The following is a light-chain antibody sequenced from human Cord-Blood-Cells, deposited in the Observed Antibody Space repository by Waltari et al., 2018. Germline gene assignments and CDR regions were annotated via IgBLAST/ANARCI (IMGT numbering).Light chain of an antibody. CDR1: SSDVDGYNY. Sequence: QSALPQPRSVSGSTGQSVTIPCTGTSSDVDGYNYISWYQQHPGKAPKLMIYDVSKRPSGVPDRFSGSKSGNTASLTISGLQAEDEADYYCCSYAGSYIYYVFGTGTKVTVL. CDR3: CSYAGSYIYYV. J-gene: IGLJ1*01. CDR2: DVS. V-gene: IGLV2-11*02.